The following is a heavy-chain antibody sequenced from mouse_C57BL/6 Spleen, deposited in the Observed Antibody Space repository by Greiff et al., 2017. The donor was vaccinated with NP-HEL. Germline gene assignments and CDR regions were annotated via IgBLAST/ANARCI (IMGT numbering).Heavy chain of an antibody. CDR2: IRSKSNNYAT. CDR3: VRGTVYFDY. V-gene: IGHV10-1*01. D-gene: IGHD1-1*01. CDR1: GFSFNTYA. J-gene: IGHJ2*01. Sequence: EVKLVESGGGLVQPKGSLKLSCAASGFSFNTYAMNWVRQAPGKGLEWVARIRSKSNNYATYYADSVKDRFTISRDDSESMLYLQMNNLKTEDTAMYYCVRGTVYFDYWGQGTTLTVSS.